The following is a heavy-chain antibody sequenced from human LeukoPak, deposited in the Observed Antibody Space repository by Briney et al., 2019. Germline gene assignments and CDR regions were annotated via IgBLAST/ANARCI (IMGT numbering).Heavy chain of an antibody. CDR1: GYTFTTYN. CDR3: AREVPDYYYYYYMDD. Sequence: RASVKVSCKASGYTFTTYNINWVRQAPGQGLEWMGWISGYNGNTNYAQKLQGRVTMTTDTSTSTAYMELRSLKSDDTAVYYCAREVPDYYYYYYMDDWGKGTTVTISS. D-gene: IGHD1-1*01. CDR2: ISGYNGNT. V-gene: IGHV1-18*01. J-gene: IGHJ6*03.